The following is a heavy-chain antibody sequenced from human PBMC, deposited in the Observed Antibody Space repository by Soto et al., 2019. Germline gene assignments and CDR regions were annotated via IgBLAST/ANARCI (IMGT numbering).Heavy chain of an antibody. CDR3: AHAYGGMSLY. D-gene: IGHD1-26*01. V-gene: IGHV2-5*02. Sequence: QITLKESGPTLVKPTQTLTLTCTFSGFSLTTDRVGVGWIRQPPGEALEWLAVIYWDDSKTYRPSLESRLTITKDTSKYQVALTMTNMDSLDTATYYCAHAYGGMSLYWGQGTLVTVSS. J-gene: IGHJ4*02. CDR2: IYWDDSK. CDR1: GFSLTTDRVG.